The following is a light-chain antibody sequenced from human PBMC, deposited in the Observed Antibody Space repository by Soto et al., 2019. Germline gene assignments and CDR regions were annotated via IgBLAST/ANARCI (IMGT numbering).Light chain of an antibody. Sequence: EIVMTQSPATLSVSPGERATLSFRASQSTNNYITWYQQKPGQAPRLLIDDASTRATGVPARFSGSGSGTEFTLTISSLQSEDFAVYYCQQYNNWPQTFGQGTKVDI. CDR3: QQYNNWPQT. V-gene: IGKV3-15*01. J-gene: IGKJ1*01. CDR1: QSTNNY. CDR2: DAS.